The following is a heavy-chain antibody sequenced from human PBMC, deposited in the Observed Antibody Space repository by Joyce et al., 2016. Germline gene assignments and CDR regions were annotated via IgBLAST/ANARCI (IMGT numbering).Heavy chain of an antibody. CDR2: IISSGYTV. V-gene: IGHV3-48*03. Sequence: EVHLVESGGGLVQPGGSLRLSCVASGFSFSSNEMNWVRQAPGKGLEWVSYIISSGYTVSYADSVKGRFTISRDNAENSLSLHMNSLRAEDTALYYCARVSWDDAGGAFDVWGQGTMVTVSS. J-gene: IGHJ3*01. CDR3: ARVSWDDAGGAFDV. D-gene: IGHD2-8*02. CDR1: GFSFSSNE.